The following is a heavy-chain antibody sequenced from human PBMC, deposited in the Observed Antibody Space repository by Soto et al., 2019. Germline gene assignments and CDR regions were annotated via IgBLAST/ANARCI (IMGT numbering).Heavy chain of an antibody. J-gene: IGHJ6*02. CDR1: GFTFTSSA. CDR2: IVVGSGNT. D-gene: IGHD4-17*01. Sequence: GASVKVSCKASGFTFTSSAVQWVRQARGQRLEWIGWIVVGSGNTNYAQKFQERVTITRDMSTSTAYMELSSLRSEDTAVYYCAADAVTTLLGAYGMDVRGQRTTVTVSS. CDR3: AADAVTTLLGAYGMDV. V-gene: IGHV1-58*01.